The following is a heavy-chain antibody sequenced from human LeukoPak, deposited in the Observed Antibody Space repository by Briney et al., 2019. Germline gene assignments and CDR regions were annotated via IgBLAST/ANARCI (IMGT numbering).Heavy chain of an antibody. J-gene: IGHJ3*02. CDR3: AREVTSWAFDI. Sequence: PGGSLRLSCAASGFTFSSYAMHWVRQAPGKGLEYVSAISSNGGNTYYANSVKGRFTISRDNSENTLFLQMGSLRPEDMAVYYCAREVTSWAFDIWGQGTMVTVSS. CDR1: GFTFSSYA. CDR2: ISSNGGNT. D-gene: IGHD2-21*02. V-gene: IGHV3-64*01.